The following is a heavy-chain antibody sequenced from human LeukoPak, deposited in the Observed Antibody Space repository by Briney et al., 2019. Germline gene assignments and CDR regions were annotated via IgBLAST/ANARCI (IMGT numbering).Heavy chain of an antibody. D-gene: IGHD3-3*01. CDR2: IWYDGSNK. Sequence: PGGSLRLSCAASGFTFSSYGMHWVRQAPGKGLEWVAVIWYDGSNKYYADSVKGRFTISRDNSKNTLYLQMNSLRAEDTAVYYCARDGQTYYAFWSGYMPGDPLWYFDYWGQGTLVTVSS. CDR3: ARDGQTYYAFWSGYMPGDPLWYFDY. V-gene: IGHV3-33*01. CDR1: GFTFSSYG. J-gene: IGHJ4*02.